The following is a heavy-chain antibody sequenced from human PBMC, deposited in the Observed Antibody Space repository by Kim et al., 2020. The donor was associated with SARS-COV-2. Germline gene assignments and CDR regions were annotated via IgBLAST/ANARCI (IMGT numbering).Heavy chain of an antibody. CDR3: ARHRSEKVYFYGLDV. V-gene: IGHV5-51*01. J-gene: IGHJ6*02. D-gene: IGHD3-10*01. CDR1: GYNFDSYW. CDR2: IYPDDSDA. Sequence: GESLKISCKGSGYNFDSYWVRWVRQMPGKGLEWMGIIYPDDSDARYSPSFQGQVTISADKSTSTVYLQWSSLKASDTAIYYCARHRSEKVYFYGLDVWGQGTTVTVSS.